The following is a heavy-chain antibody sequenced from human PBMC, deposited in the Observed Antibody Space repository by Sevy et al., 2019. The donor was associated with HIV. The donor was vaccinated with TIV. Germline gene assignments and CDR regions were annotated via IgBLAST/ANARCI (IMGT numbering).Heavy chain of an antibody. D-gene: IGHD2-2*01. V-gene: IGHV1-69*13. CDR1: GGTFSSYA. J-gene: IGHJ4*02. Sequence: ASVKVSCKASGGTFSSYAISWVRQAPGQGLEWMGGIIPIFGTANDAQKFQGRVTITADESTSTAYMELSSLRSEDTAVYYCARSQDIVVVPAAIALNYFDYWGQGTLVTVSS. CDR3: ARSQDIVVVPAAIALNYFDY. CDR2: IIPIFGTA.